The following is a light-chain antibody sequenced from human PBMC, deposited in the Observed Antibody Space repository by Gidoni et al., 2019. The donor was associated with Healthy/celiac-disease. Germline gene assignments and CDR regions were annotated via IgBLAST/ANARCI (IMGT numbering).Light chain of an antibody. V-gene: IGKV3-11*01. J-gene: IGKJ3*01. CDR2: EAS. CDR3: QQRSNWFT. CDR1: PSVSSY. Sequence: EIVFTQSPATLSLSPGERATLSRRASPSVSSYLAWYQQKPGQAPRLLIYEASDRATGIHARFSGSGSGTDFALTISSLEPEAFAVYYCQQRSNWFTFGPGTKVDIK.